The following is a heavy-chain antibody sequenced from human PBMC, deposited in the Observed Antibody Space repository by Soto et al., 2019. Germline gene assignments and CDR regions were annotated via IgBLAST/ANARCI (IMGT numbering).Heavy chain of an antibody. D-gene: IGHD3-3*01. CDR2: MNPNSGNT. V-gene: IGHV1-8*01. Sequence: ASVKVSCKASGYTFTSYDINWVRQATGQGLEWMGWMNPNSGNTGYAQEFQGRVTMTRNTSISTAYMELSSLRSEDTAVYYCARVRKYDFWSGYPPPDYWGQGTLVTVSS. CDR1: GYTFTSYD. CDR3: ARVRKYDFWSGYPPPDY. J-gene: IGHJ4*02.